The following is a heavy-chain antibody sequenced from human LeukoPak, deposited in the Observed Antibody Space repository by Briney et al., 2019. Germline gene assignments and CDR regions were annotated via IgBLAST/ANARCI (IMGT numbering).Heavy chain of an antibody. Sequence: PSETLSLTCTVSGGSISSYYWSWIRQPPGKGLEWIGSIYYSGSTYYNPSLKSRVTISVDTSKNQFSLKLSSVTAADTAVYFCARDNPRTTTYSSGSSFDFWGQGTLVTVSS. CDR1: GGSISSYY. D-gene: IGHD6-19*01. CDR3: ARDNPRTTTYSSGSSFDF. J-gene: IGHJ4*02. V-gene: IGHV4-59*12. CDR2: IYYSGST.